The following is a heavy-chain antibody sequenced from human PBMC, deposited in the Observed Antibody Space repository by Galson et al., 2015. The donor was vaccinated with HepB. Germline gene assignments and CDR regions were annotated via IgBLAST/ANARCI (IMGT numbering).Heavy chain of an antibody. CDR1: GFTVSSNY. CDR3: ARSGRSKWLLVTFPYYYGMDV. V-gene: IGHV3-53*01. D-gene: IGHD3-9*01. Sequence: SLRLSCAASGFTVSSNYMSWVRQAPGKGLEWVSVIYSGGSTYYADSVKGRFTISRDNSKNTLYLQMNSLRAEDTAVYYCARSGRSKWLLVTFPYYYGMDVWGQGTTVTVSS. J-gene: IGHJ6*02. CDR2: IYSGGST.